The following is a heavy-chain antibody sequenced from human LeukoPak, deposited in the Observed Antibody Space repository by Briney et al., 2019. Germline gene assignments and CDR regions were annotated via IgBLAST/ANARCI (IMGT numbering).Heavy chain of an antibody. CDR3: ARLENWAFDY. CDR1: GFTFSSYG. CDR2: IWYDGSNK. Sequence: PGRSLRLSCAASGFTFSSYGMHWVRQAPGKGLEWVAVIWYDGSNKYYADSVKGRFTISRDNSKNTLYLQMNSLRAEDTAVYYCARLENWAFDYWGQGALITVSS. J-gene: IGHJ4*02. V-gene: IGHV3-33*01. D-gene: IGHD7-27*01.